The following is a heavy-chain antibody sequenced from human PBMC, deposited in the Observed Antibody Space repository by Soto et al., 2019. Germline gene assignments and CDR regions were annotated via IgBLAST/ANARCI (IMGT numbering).Heavy chain of an antibody. CDR1: GYTFTSYY. Sequence: QVQLVQSGAEVKKPGASVKVSCKASGYTFTSYYMHWVRQAPGQGLEWMGIINPSSGSTRYTQKFQGRVTMTRDTSTSTVYMELTSLRFEDTAVYYCVRDGPIVATGGDYWGQGTLVTVSS. CDR2: INPSSGST. J-gene: IGHJ4*02. D-gene: IGHD2-21*01. V-gene: IGHV1-46*03. CDR3: VRDGPIVATGGDY.